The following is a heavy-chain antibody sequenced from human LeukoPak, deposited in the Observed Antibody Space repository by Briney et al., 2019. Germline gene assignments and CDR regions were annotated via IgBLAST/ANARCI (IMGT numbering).Heavy chain of an antibody. D-gene: IGHD5-12*01. CDR2: IYSGGST. V-gene: IGHV3-53*01. CDR3: ARESNIVATQDAFDI. J-gene: IGHJ3*02. CDR1: GFTVSSNY. Sequence: GGSLRLSCAASGFTVSSNYMSWVRQAPGKGLEWVSVIYSGGSTYYADSVKGRFTISRDNAKNSLYLQMNSLRAEDTAVYYCARESNIVATQDAFDIWGQGTMVTVSS.